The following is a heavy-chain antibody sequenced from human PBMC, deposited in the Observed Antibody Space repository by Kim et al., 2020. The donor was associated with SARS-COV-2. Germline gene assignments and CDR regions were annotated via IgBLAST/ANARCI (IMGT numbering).Heavy chain of an antibody. V-gene: IGHV4-34*01. CDR2: INHSGST. Sequence: SETLSLTCAVYGGSFSGYYWSWIRQPPGKGLEWIGEINHSGSTNYNPSLKSRVTISVDTSKNQFSLKLSSVTAADTAVYYCARGRGAARAFRYYYYGMDVWGQGTTVTVSS. J-gene: IGHJ6*02. CDR1: GGSFSGYY. CDR3: ARGRGAARAFRYYYYGMDV. D-gene: IGHD6-6*01.